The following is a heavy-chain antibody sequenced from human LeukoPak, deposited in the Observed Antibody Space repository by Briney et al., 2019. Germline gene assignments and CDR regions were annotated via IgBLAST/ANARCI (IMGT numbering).Heavy chain of an antibody. Sequence: KASETLSLTCAVYGGSFSGYYWSWIRQPPGKGLEWIGEINHSGSTNYNPSLKSRVTISVDTSKNQFSLKLSSVTAADTAVYYCARGKRWNFGLTPPAAPHFDYWGQGTLVTVSS. J-gene: IGHJ4*02. CDR2: INHSGST. D-gene: IGHD1-7*01. CDR3: ARGKRWNFGLTPPAAPHFDY. V-gene: IGHV4-34*01. CDR1: GGSFSGYY.